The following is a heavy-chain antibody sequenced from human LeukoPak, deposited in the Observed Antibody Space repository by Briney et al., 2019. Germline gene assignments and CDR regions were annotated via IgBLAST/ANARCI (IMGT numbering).Heavy chain of an antibody. J-gene: IGHJ4*02. CDR1: GYSFTDYY. Sequence: GASVKVSRKASGYSFTDYYIHWVRQAPGQGPEWMGWVNPSGGATKYAQKFQDRVTMTRDTSISTAYLELSGLTSDDTAAYYCATYTSAIQYFLYWGLGTLVTVSS. CDR2: VNPSGGAT. D-gene: IGHD6-19*01. CDR3: ATYTSAIQYFLY. V-gene: IGHV1-2*02.